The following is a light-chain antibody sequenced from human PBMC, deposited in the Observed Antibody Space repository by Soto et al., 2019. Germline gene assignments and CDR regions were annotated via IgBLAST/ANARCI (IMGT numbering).Light chain of an antibody. V-gene: IGKV1-27*01. Sequence: DIQMTQSPSSLSASVGDRVTITCRASQGISSYLAWYQQKPGKDPKLLIYAASTLQSGVPSRFSGSGSGTDFTLTISSLQPEDVATYYCQKYNSAPRTFGQGTKVEIK. CDR3: QKYNSAPRT. J-gene: IGKJ1*01. CDR2: AAS. CDR1: QGISSY.